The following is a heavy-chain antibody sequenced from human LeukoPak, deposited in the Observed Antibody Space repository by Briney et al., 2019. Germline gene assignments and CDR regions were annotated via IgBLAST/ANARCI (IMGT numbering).Heavy chain of an antibody. CDR3: ASVGYGDYV. V-gene: IGHV4-39*07. CDR2: INHSGST. D-gene: IGHD4-17*01. J-gene: IGHJ4*02. Sequence: SETLSLTCTVSGGSITGGSYYWAWIRQPPGKGLEWIGEINHSGSTNYNPSLKSRVTISVDTSKNQFSLKLSSVTAADTAVYYCASVGYGDYVWGQGTLVTVSS. CDR1: GGSITGGSYY.